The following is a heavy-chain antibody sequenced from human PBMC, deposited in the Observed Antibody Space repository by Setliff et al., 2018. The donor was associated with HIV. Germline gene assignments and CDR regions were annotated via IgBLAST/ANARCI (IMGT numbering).Heavy chain of an antibody. CDR1: GYTFTSYG. V-gene: IGHV1-18*01. Sequence: ASVKVSCKASGYTFTSYGISWVRQAPGQGLEWMGWISGYNGNTNYAQNLQGRVAMTTDTSTSTAYLELRSLRSDDTAMYYCAGDMGYGDRGRAFDIWGQGTMVTVSS. CDR3: AGDMGYGDRGRAFDI. J-gene: IGHJ3*02. D-gene: IGHD4-17*01. CDR2: ISGYNGNT.